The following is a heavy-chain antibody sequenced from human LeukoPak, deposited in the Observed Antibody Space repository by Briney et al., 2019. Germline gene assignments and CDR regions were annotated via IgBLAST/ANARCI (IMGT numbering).Heavy chain of an antibody. V-gene: IGHV1-69*05. CDR3: ARDRDGDYFTWYFDL. CDR1: GYTFTGYY. J-gene: IGHJ2*01. D-gene: IGHD4-17*01. Sequence: GASVKVSCKASGYTFTGYYMHWVRQAPGQGLEWMGRIIPIFGTANYAQKFQGRVTITTDESTSTAYMELSSLRSEDTAVYYCARDRDGDYFTWYFDLWGRGTLVTVSS. CDR2: IIPIFGTA.